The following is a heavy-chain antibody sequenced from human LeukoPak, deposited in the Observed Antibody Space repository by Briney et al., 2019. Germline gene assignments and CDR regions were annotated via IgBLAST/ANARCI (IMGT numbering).Heavy chain of an antibody. J-gene: IGHJ4*02. V-gene: IGHV3-23*01. Sequence: PGGSLRLSCAASGFTFSSYAMSWVRQAPGKGLEWVSGISGSGGSTYYADSVKGRFTISRDNSKNTLYLQMNRLRAEDTAVYYCAAGIVGDTYYFDYWGQGTLVTVSS. CDR2: ISGSGGST. D-gene: IGHD1-26*01. CDR3: AAGIVGDTYYFDY. CDR1: GFTFSSYA.